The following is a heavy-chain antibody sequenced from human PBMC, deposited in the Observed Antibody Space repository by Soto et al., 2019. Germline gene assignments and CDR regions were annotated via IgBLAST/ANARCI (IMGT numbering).Heavy chain of an antibody. CDR3: ARSFRAGDYDFWSGYYHQYYYYYMDV. V-gene: IGHV3-7*01. D-gene: IGHD3-3*01. CDR2: IKQDGSEK. J-gene: IGHJ6*03. CDR1: GFTFSSYW. Sequence: GGSLRLSCAASGFTFSSYWMSWVRQAPGKGLEWVANIKQDGSEKYYVDSVKGRFTISRDNAKNSLYLQMNSLRAEDTAVYYCARSFRAGDYDFWSGYYHQYYYYYMDVWGKGTTVTVSS.